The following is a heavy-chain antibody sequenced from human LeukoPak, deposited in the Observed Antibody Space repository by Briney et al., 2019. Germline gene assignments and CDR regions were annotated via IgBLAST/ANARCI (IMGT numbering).Heavy chain of an antibody. D-gene: IGHD2-15*01. CDR2: ISRGGDVT. Sequence: GGSLRLSCEASGFTFSTYAMTWVRQAPVKWLEWVSLISRGGDVTYYADSVKGRFTISRDSSKNTLYLQMHSLRAEDTAVYYCAARPGEVAVPYDYWGQGTLVTVSS. CDR3: AARPGEVAVPYDY. V-gene: IGHV3-23*01. J-gene: IGHJ4*02. CDR1: GFTFSTYA.